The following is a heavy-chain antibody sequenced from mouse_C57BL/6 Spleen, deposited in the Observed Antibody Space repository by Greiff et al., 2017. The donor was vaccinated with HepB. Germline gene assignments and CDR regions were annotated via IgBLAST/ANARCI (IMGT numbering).Heavy chain of an antibody. V-gene: IGHV1-72*01. D-gene: IGHD4-1*02. J-gene: IGHJ2*01. CDR2: IDPNSGGT. CDR1: GYTFTSYW. Sequence: QVQLQQPGAELVKPGASVKLSCKASGYTFTSYWMHWVKQRPGRGLEWIGSIDPNSGGTKYNEKFKSKATLTVDKPTSTAYMQLSSLTSEDSAVYYCARGGQLGLGYWGQGTTLTVSS. CDR3: ARGGQLGLGY.